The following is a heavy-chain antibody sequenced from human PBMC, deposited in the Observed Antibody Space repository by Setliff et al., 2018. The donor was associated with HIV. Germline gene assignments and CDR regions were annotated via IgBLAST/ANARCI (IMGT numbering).Heavy chain of an antibody. CDR3: ARIVRWELVATSTFFYYYMDV. Sequence: PSETLSLTCTVSGASNSSSSHHWAWIRQPPGKGLEYIGNIYYTGSTHHNPSLESRVATSVDTSKNQFSLKLSSVAAADTAVYYCARIVRWELVATSTFFYYYMDVWGKGTTVTAP. J-gene: IGHJ6*03. CDR2: IYYTGST. D-gene: IGHD1-26*01. CDR1: GASNSSSSHH. V-gene: IGHV4-39*01.